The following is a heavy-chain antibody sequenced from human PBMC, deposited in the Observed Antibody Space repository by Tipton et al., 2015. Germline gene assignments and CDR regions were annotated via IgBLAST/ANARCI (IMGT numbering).Heavy chain of an antibody. Sequence: SLRLSCSAAGFTLSRYAMNWVRQAPGKGLEYVSAITTNGYSTYYADSVRGRFTISRDNSKNTLYLQMNSLRAEDTAVYYCARGRRYYDSSGYYYYAMDVWGQGTTVTVSS. J-gene: IGHJ6*02. CDR1: GFTLSRYA. CDR3: ARGRRYYDSSGYYYYAMDV. V-gene: IGHV3-64*04. D-gene: IGHD3-22*01. CDR2: ITTNGYST.